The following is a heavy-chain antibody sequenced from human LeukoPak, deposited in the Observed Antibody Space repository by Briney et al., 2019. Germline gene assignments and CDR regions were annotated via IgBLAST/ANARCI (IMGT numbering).Heavy chain of an antibody. V-gene: IGHV3-74*01. CDR2: INTDGSST. Sequence: PGGSLRLSCAASGFTFSSYSMNRVRQAPGKGLVWVSRINTDGSSTSYADSVKGRFTISRDNAKNTLYLQMNSLRAEDTAVYYCALGDYYYMDVWGKGTTVTVSS. CDR3: ALGDYYYMDV. CDR1: GFTFSSYS. J-gene: IGHJ6*03.